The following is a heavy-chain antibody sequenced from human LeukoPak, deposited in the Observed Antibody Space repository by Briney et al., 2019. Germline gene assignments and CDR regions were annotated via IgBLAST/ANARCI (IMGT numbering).Heavy chain of an antibody. V-gene: IGHV1-69*02. Sequence: SVTVSCKASGGTFSRYTISRVRQAPGQRLEWMGRIIPILGIANYAQKFQGRVTITADKSTSTAYMELSSLRSEDTAVYYCGTYGSGSYYYYYYYMDVWGKGTTVTVSS. D-gene: IGHD3-10*01. CDR3: GTYGSGSYYYYYYYMDV. CDR2: IIPILGIA. J-gene: IGHJ6*03. CDR1: GGTFSRYT.